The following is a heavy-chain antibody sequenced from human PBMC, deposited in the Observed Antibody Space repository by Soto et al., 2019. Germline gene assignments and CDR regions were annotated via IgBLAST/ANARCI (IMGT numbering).Heavy chain of an antibody. CDR1: GFTFSIYA. Sequence: QVQLVESGGGVVQPGRSLRLSCAASGFTFSIYAMHWVRQAPGKGLEWVAVISYDGARKAYANSVKGRFTISRDTSKNTLYLQMNCLSVEDTAAYYCARGDREDTAVVIGARPGEYGMDVWGRGTTVTVSS. CDR3: ARGDREDTAVVIGARPGEYGMDV. D-gene: IGHD2-15*01. V-gene: IGHV3-30-3*01. CDR2: ISYDGARK. J-gene: IGHJ6*02.